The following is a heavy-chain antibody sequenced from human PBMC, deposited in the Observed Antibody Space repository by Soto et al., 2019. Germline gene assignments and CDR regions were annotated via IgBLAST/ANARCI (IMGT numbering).Heavy chain of an antibody. V-gene: IGHV1-58*01. CDR3: AAGQAGILGAHCGMAV. CDR2: IVVGSGNT. CDR1: GFTFTSSA. Sequence: SVKVSCKASGFTFTSSAVQWVRQARGQRLEWIGWIVVGSGNTNYAQKFQERVTITRDMSTSTAYMELSSLRSEDTAVYYCAAGQAGILGAHCGMAVWGQGTLVTFSS. J-gene: IGHJ6*02. D-gene: IGHD1-26*01.